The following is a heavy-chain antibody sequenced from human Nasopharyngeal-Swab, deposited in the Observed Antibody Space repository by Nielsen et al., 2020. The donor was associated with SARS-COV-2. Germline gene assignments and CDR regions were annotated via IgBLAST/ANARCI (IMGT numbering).Heavy chain of an antibody. V-gene: IGHV3-21*01. D-gene: IGHD6-6*01. CDR2: ISSSSSYI. CDR3: ARHEYSSSSGDY. CDR1: GFTFSSYS. Sequence: GESLKISCAASGFTFSSYSMNWVRQAPGKGLEWVSSISSSSSYIYYADSVKGRFTISRDNAKNSLYLQMNSLRAEDTAVYYCARHEYSSSSGDYWGQGTLVTVSS. J-gene: IGHJ4*02.